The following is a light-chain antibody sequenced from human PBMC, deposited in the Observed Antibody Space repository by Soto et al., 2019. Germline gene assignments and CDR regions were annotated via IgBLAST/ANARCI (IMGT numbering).Light chain of an antibody. CDR1: SSNMGSNT. CDR2: SNT. V-gene: IGLV1-44*01. J-gene: IGLJ1*01. Sequence: QSALTQPPSASGTPGQRVTISWSGSSSNMGSNTVNWYQQLPGTAAKLLIYSNTQRPSRGPDRFSGSKAGTSASLPISGLQSEDVADYYCPAWDDSLKAVFGTGTKVTVL. CDR3: PAWDDSLKAV.